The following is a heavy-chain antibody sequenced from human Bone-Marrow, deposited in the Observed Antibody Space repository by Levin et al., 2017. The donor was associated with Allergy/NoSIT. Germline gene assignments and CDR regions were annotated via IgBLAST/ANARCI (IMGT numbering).Heavy chain of an antibody. CDR1: GYIFITYG. V-gene: IGHV1-3*04. CDR2: INTGNGYT. Sequence: CASVKVSCKASGYIFITYGMHWVRQAPGQRLEWMGWINTGNGYTKYSQKFQGRVTFTRDTSANTAYMALSSLRSEDTAVYYCARVSLSGPDDYWGQGTLVTVSS. J-gene: IGHJ4*02. CDR3: ARVSLSGPDDY. D-gene: IGHD2-2*01.